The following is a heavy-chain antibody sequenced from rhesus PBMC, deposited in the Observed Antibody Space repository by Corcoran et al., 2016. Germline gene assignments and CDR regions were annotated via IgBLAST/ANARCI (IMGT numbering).Heavy chain of an antibody. CDR3: ARALSSKYDYFDY. V-gene: IGHV3-59*01. D-gene: IGHD4-23*01. J-gene: IGHJ4*01. CDR2: VSNGGGST. Sequence: EVPLVESGGGLAKPGGSLRLSCAASGFTFSAYYMYWVRQASGKGLEWVSRVSNGGGSTWYAESVKGRFTISRENAKNTLYLQMDSLRAEDTAVYYCARALSSKYDYFDYWGQGVLVTVSS. CDR1: GFTFSAYY.